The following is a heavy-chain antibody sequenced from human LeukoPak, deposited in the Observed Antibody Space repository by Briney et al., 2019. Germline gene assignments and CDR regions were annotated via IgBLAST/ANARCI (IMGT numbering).Heavy chain of an antibody. J-gene: IGHJ3*01. CDR1: GYNLIDHA. CDR3: VRNGLNNHGRSSGSFGF. D-gene: IGHD1-14*01. CDR2: IKFDDGGT. V-gene: IGHV1-2*02. Sequence: GASLRVSCKASGYNLIDHALHWVRQAPGQGLEWMGWIKFDDGGTSYGRKFRGRVTMSRDTSVSTVYMELTRLTSDDTAIYYCVRNGLNNHGRSSGSFGFWAQGTMVTVSS.